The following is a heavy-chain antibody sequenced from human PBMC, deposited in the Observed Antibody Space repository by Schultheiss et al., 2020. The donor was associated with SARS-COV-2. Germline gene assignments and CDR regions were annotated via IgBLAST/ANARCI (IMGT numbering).Heavy chain of an antibody. V-gene: IGHV3-30*04. Sequence: GGSLRLSCAASGFTFSSYAMHWVRQAPGKGLEWVAVISYDGSNKYYADSVKGRFTISRDNAKNSLYLQMNSLRAEDTAVYYCARGEGLTTDYYGMDVWGQGTTVTVSS. CDR1: GFTFSSYA. D-gene: IGHD4-11*01. J-gene: IGHJ6*02. CDR2: ISYDGSNK. CDR3: ARGEGLTTDYYGMDV.